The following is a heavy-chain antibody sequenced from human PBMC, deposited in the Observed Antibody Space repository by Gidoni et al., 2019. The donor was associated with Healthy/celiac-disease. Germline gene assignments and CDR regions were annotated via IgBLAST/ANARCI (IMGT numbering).Heavy chain of an antibody. CDR1: GGSFSGYY. D-gene: IGHD2-15*01. Sequence: QVQLQQWGAGLLKPSVTLSLTCAVYGGSFSGYYWSWLRQPPGKGLEWIGEINHSGSTNYNPSLKSRVTISVDTSKNQFSLKLSSVTAADTAVYYCARDCSGGSCYYYYGMDVWGQGTTVTVSS. CDR3: ARDCSGGSCYYYYGMDV. V-gene: IGHV4-34*01. CDR2: INHSGST. J-gene: IGHJ6*02.